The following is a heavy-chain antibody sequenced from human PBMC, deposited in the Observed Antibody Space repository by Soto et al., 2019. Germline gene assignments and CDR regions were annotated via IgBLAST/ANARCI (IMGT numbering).Heavy chain of an antibody. CDR2: ISWNSGSI. CDR3: AKDFAPGLDCSGGSCYSSAFDI. Sequence: EVQLVESGGGLVQPGRSLRLSCAASGFTFDDYAMHWVRQAPGKGLEWVSGISWNSGSIGYADSVKGRFTISRDNAKNSLYLQMNSLRAEDTALYYCAKDFAPGLDCSGGSCYSSAFDIWGQGTMVTGSS. D-gene: IGHD2-15*01. V-gene: IGHV3-9*01. J-gene: IGHJ3*02. CDR1: GFTFDDYA.